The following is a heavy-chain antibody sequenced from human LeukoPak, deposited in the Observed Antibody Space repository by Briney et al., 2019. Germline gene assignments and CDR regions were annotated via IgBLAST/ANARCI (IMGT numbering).Heavy chain of an antibody. CDR3: ARLGTAIVARYFDF. J-gene: IGHJ4*02. CDR1: GYPFTNYW. V-gene: IGHV5-51*01. Sequence: GEALKISCQAAGYPFTNYWIGWGRRMPGKGRGWMGTIYPGDSETRYSPSFQGQVSISADKSPNTAYLQWSSLKASDTAIYYCARLGTAIVARYFDFWGQGTLVTVSS. CDR2: IYPGDSET. D-gene: IGHD5-18*01.